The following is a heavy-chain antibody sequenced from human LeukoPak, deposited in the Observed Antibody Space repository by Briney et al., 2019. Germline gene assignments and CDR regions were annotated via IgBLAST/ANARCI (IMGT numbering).Heavy chain of an antibody. Sequence: GGSLRLFCAASGFTFSNYWMHWVRQVPGKGLVWVSHINSDGRIINYADSVKGRFTISRDNAKNTLYLQMNSLRVEDTAVYYCARGRGWYFDLWGRGTLVTASS. J-gene: IGHJ2*01. V-gene: IGHV3-74*01. CDR2: INSDGRII. CDR3: ARGRGWYFDL. D-gene: IGHD3-10*01. CDR1: GFTFSNYW.